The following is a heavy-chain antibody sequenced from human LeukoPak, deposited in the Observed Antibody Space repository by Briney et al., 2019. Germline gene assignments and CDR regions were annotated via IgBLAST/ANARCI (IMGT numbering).Heavy chain of an antibody. V-gene: IGHV3-53*01. J-gene: IGHJ4*02. Sequence: GGSLRLSCAASGFTVSSNYMSWVRQAPGKGLEWVSVIYSGGSTYYADSVKGRFTISRDNSKNTLYLQMNSLRAEDTAVYYCARDAYSSGWQLDYWGQGTLVTVSS. CDR3: ARDAYSSGWQLDY. CDR1: GFTVSSNY. D-gene: IGHD6-19*01. CDR2: IYSGGST.